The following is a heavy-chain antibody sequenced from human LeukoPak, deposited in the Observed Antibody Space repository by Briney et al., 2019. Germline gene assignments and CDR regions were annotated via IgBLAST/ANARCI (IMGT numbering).Heavy chain of an antibody. D-gene: IGHD3-22*01. CDR3: ARDSPEAYYYDSGPDY. Sequence: GGSLRLSCAASGFTFSSYSMNWVRQAPGKGLEWVSYISSSSSTIYYADSVKGRFTISRDNAKNSLYLQMNSLRAEDTAVYYCARDSPEAYYYDSGPDYWGQGTLVTVSS. J-gene: IGHJ4*02. CDR1: GFTFSSYS. V-gene: IGHV3-48*01. CDR2: ISSSSSTI.